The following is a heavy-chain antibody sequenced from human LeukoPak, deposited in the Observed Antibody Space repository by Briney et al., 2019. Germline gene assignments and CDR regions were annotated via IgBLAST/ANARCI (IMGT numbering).Heavy chain of an antibody. J-gene: IGHJ6*02. D-gene: IGHD4-17*01. V-gene: IGHV3-23*01. CDR3: AKEATLTTQYHFYGMDL. CDR2: SSGSGGKT. Sequence: GGSLRLSCAASGFIFSSYVVSWVRQAPGKGLEWVSGSSGSGGKTYYADSVEGRFTISRDNSRNTLYLQMNSLRAEDTAVYYCAKEATLTTQYHFYGMDLWGQGTTVTVSS. CDR1: GFIFSSYV.